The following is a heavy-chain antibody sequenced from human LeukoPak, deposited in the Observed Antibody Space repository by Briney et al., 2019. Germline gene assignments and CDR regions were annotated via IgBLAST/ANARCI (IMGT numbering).Heavy chain of an antibody. CDR1: GFTFNSYF. CDR3: ATELRRKASLNY. J-gene: IGHJ4*02. CDR2: VSSDGERT. V-gene: IGHV3-30*04. Sequence: PGGSLRLSCAASGFTFNSYFLHWVRQAPGKGLEWLGSVSSDGERTLYAGFVKGRFTISRDNSKSTLYLDLTTLRTEDTAIYHCATELRRKASLNYWGQGTLLTVSS. D-gene: IGHD2-15*01.